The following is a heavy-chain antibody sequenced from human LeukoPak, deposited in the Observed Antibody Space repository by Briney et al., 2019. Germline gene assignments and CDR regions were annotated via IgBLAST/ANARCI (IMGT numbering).Heavy chain of an antibody. CDR2: APHDGSDE. CDR1: GFTFSRYG. CDR3: ATGALYAFDI. V-gene: IGHV3-30*04. Sequence: GGSLRLSCAASGFTFSRYGMHWVRQAPGKGLEWVAVAPHDGSDEDYADSVKGRFTISRDNSKNTLNLQMNSLGPEDTALYYCATGALYAFDIWGQGTMVSVSS. J-gene: IGHJ3*02.